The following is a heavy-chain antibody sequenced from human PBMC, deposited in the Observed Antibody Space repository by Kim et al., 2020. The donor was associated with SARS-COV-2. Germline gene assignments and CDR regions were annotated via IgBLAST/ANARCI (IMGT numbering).Heavy chain of an antibody. Sequence: GGSLRLSCAGSGFTFGCCAMHWVRQAPGKGLEWVATVAYDGIDKHYAGSVKGRFSVSRDNSKNTLYLQMDSLRLDDTALYFGTYNDYQYVFDAWGQGTTV. CDR1: GFTFGCCA. V-gene: IGHV3-30*04. CDR3: TYNDYQYVFDA. J-gene: IGHJ6*02. D-gene: IGHD3-10*02. CDR2: VAYDGIDK.